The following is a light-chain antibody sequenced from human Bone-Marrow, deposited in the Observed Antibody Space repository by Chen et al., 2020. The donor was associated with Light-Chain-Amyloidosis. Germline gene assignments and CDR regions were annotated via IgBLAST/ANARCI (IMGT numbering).Light chain of an antibody. J-gene: IGKJ4*01. CDR3: QQYGTSPLT. V-gene: IGKV3-20*01. CDR1: QTISSNY. CDR2: GSS. Sequence: EIVLTQSPGTLSLSPGEGANLSCRASQTISSNYLTCYQQKFGQAPRLLIYGSSSRATGIPDRFTGSGSGTDFTLTINRLEPEDFARYYCQQYGTSPLTLGGGTKVEIK.